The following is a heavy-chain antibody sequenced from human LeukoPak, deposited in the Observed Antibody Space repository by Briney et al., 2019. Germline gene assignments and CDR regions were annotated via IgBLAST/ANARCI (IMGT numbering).Heavy chain of an antibody. D-gene: IGHD2/OR15-2a*01. CDR1: GFTFGDYA. CDR3: ARLLATWDYYYMDV. CDR2: ISWNSDSI. J-gene: IGHJ6*03. V-gene: IGHV3-9*01. Sequence: GRSLRLSCAASGFTFGDYAMHWVRQAPGKGLEWVSGISWNSDSIGYADSVKGRFTISRDNTKNSVYLQMNSLRDEDTAVYFCARLLATWDYYYMDVWGKGTTVTVSS.